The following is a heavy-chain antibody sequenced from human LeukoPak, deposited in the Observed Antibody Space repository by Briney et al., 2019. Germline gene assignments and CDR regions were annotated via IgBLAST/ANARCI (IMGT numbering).Heavy chain of an antibody. D-gene: IGHD6-13*01. V-gene: IGHV4-34*01. CDR1: GGSFSGYY. CDR2: INHSGST. J-gene: IGHJ5*02. Sequence: SETLSLACAVYGGSFSGYYWSWIRQPPGKELEWIGEINHSGSTNYNPSLKSRVTISVDTSKNQFSLKLSSVTAADTAVYYCARGKRGLIAAAGRYNWFDPWGQGTLVTVSS. CDR3: ARGKRGLIAAAGRYNWFDP.